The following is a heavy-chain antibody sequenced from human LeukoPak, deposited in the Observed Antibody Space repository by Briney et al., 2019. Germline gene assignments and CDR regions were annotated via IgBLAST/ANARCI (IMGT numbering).Heavy chain of an antibody. CDR2: INHSGST. CDR3: AIAMTGYYDFWY. V-gene: IGHV4-34*01. J-gene: IGHJ4*02. D-gene: IGHD3-3*01. CDR1: GGSFSGYY. Sequence: SETLSLTCAVYGGSFSGYYWSWIRQHPGKGLEWIGEINHSGSTNYNPSLKSRVTISVDTSKNQFSLKLSSVTAADTAVYYCAIAMTGYYDFWYWGQGTLVTVSS.